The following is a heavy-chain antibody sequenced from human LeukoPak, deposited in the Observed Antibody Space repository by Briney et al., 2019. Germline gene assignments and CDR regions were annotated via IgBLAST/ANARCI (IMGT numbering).Heavy chain of an antibody. D-gene: IGHD5-24*01. CDR1: GFTFSSYS. CDR2: ISSSSSYI. V-gene: IGHV3-21*01. J-gene: IGHJ4*02. Sequence: GGSLRLPCAASGFTFSSYSMNWVRQAPGKGLEWVSSISSSSSYIYYADSVKGRFTISRGNAKNSLYLQMNSLRAEDTAVYYCARVATIMGEPFDYWGQGTLSPSPQ. CDR3: ARVATIMGEPFDY.